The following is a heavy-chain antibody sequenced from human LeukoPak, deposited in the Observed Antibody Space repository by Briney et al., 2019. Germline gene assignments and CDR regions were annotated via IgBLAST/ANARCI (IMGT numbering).Heavy chain of an antibody. V-gene: IGHV1-18*01. D-gene: IGHD3-16*01. Sequence: ASVKVSCKASGYTFTSYGISWVRQAPGQGLEWMGWISAYNGNTNYAQNLQGRVTVTTDTSTSTAYMELRSLTSDDTAVYYCARDRSPFYDYVWGTFDYWGQGTLVTVSS. CDR3: ARDRSPFYDYVWGTFDY. CDR1: GYTFTSYG. CDR2: ISAYNGNT. J-gene: IGHJ4*01.